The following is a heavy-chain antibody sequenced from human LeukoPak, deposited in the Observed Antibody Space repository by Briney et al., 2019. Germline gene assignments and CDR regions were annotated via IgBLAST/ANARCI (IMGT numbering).Heavy chain of an antibody. CDR3: TTDSLKRLSPVRGVNDAFNI. J-gene: IGHJ3*02. CDR1: GFTFRDAW. D-gene: IGHD3-10*01. V-gene: IGHV3-15*01. CDR2: IKSKSGGGPT. Sequence: KPGGSLRLSCAASGFTFRDAWMSWVRQAPGKGLECVGRIKSKSGGGPTDYAAPGKGRLAISRDDSKNTLYLQMNSLKTEDTAMYYCTTDSLKRLSPVRGVNDAFNIWGQGTMVTVSS.